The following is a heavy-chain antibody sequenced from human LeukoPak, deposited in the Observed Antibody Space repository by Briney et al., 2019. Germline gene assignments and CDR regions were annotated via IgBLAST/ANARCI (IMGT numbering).Heavy chain of an antibody. CDR2: ISAYNGNT. J-gene: IGHJ5*02. V-gene: IGHV1-18*01. D-gene: IGHD2-2*01. CDR1: GYTFTSYG. CDR3: ARLRDCSDTSCYWFDP. Sequence: EASVKVSCKASGYTFTSYGISWVRQAPGQGLEWMGWISAYNGNTNYAQKLQGRVTMTTDTSTSTAYMELRSLRSDDTAVYYCARLRDCSDTSCYWFDPWGQGTLVTVSS.